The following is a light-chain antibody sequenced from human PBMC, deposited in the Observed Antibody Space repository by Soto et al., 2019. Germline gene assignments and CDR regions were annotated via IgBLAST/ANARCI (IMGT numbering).Light chain of an antibody. J-gene: IGLJ1*01. V-gene: IGLV2-14*03. Sequence: QSALARPASVSGSPGQSIDISCAGSSSDVGGYDYVSWYQQHPDKAPKLILYDVSNRPSGISFRFSGSKSGNTASLTISGLQSEDEADYYCRSYTSSATYVFGTGTKLTVL. CDR1: SSDVGGYDY. CDR3: RSYTSSATYV. CDR2: DVS.